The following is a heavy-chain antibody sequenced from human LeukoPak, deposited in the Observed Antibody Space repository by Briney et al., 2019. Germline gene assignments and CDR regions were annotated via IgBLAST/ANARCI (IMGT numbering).Heavy chain of an antibody. J-gene: IGHJ6*04. CDR1: GGSFSGYY. CDR3: ARGRYYYGMDV. CDR2: INHSGST. V-gene: IGHV4-34*01. Sequence: SETLSLTCAVYGGSFSGYYWSWIRQPPGKGLEWIGEINHSGSTNHNPSLKSRVTISVDTSKNQFSLKLSSVTAADTAVYYCARGRYYYGMDVWGKGTTVTVSS.